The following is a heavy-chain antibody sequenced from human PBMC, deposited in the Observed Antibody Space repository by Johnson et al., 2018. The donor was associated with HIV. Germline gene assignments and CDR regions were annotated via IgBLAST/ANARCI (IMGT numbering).Heavy chain of an antibody. CDR2: IWYDGSNK. CDR3: AKSPGKDHGGNSGGFDI. CDR1: GFTFSYYG. Sequence: HVQLVESGGGVVQPGKSLRLSCAASGFTFSYYGMHWVRQAPGKGLEWVAVIWYDGSNKFYADSVKGRFTISRDNSKNTVYLQMNSLRVEDTAVYYGAKSPGKDHGGNSGGFDIWGQGTMVTVSS. D-gene: IGHD4/OR15-4a*01. V-gene: IGHV3-33*06. J-gene: IGHJ3*02.